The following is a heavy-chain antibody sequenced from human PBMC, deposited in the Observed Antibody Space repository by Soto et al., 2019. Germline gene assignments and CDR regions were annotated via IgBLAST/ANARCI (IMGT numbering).Heavy chain of an antibody. CDR2: IYQMGGT. J-gene: IGHJ4*01. CDR1: GASLNSYY. D-gene: IGHD1-26*01. V-gene: IGHV4-59*08. Sequence: ETLARTFTVSGASLNSYYWSWIRQSPGKVLDLIGYIYQMGGTDYNPSLKSRVKISVDTSKNQFSLKLSSVTAADTAVYYCARLPSLRVVGPYWAQGTLDIVSS. CDR3: ARLPSLRVVGPY.